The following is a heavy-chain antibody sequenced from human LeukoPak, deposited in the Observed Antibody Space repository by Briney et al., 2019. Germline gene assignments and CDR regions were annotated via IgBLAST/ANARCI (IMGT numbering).Heavy chain of an antibody. Sequence: PGGSLRLSCAASGFTFSSYWMSWVRQAPGKGLEWVANIKQDGSEKYYVDSVKGRFTISRDNAKNSLYLQMNSLRAEDTAVYYCARENDFRDYYYYMDVWGKGTTVTVSS. V-gene: IGHV3-7*01. D-gene: IGHD3-3*01. CDR2: IKQDGSEK. CDR1: GFTFSSYW. J-gene: IGHJ6*03. CDR3: ARENDFRDYYYYMDV.